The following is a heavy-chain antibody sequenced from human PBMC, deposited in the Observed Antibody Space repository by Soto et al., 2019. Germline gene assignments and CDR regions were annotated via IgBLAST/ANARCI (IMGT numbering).Heavy chain of an antibody. CDR2: INPSGGST. V-gene: IGHV1-46*01. CDR3: ARDRGYSYGYDYYGMDV. CDR1: GYTFTSYY. J-gene: IGHJ6*02. Sequence: ASVKVSCKASGYTFTSYYMHWVRQAPGQGLEWMGIINPSGGSTSYAQKFQGRVTMTRDTSTSTVNKELSNLKSEDTAVYYFARDRGYSYGYDYYGMDVWGQGTTVTVSS. D-gene: IGHD5-18*01.